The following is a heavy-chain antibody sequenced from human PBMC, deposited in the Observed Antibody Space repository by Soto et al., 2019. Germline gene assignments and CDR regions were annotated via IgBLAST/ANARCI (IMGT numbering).Heavy chain of an antibody. V-gene: IGHV4-59*01. CDR2: IFYSDNT. Sequence: SETLSLTCTVSRDSISSYYCSWIRQPPGKGPEWIGYIFYSDNTNYNPSLRSRVTISVDTSKSQFSLKLTSVTAADTAVYYCARGGETYYDFWSGFSPIDYWGQGALVTVSS. CDR3: ARGGETYYDFWSGFSPIDY. D-gene: IGHD3-3*01. J-gene: IGHJ4*02. CDR1: RDSISSYY.